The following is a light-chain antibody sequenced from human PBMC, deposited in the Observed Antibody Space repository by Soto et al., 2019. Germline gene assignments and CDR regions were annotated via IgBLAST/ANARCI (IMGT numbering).Light chain of an antibody. J-gene: IGKJ1*01. V-gene: IGKV3-15*01. CDR3: QQYNNWPPWT. Sequence: TKDPATLSVSPGERATLACRASQSVSSNLAWYQQKPGQAPRLLIYGASTRATGIPARFSGSGSGTEFTLTISSLQSEDFAVYYCQQYNNWPPWTFGQGT. CDR1: QSVSSN. CDR2: GAS.